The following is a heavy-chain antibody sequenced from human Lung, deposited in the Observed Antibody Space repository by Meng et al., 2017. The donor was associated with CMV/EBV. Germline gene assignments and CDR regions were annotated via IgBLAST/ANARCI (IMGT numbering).Heavy chain of an antibody. Sequence: SLKISXAASGFTFSSYEMNWVRQAPGKGLEWVSYISSSGSTIYYADSVKGRFTISRDNAKNSLYLQMNSLRAEDTAVYYCARDRGYCSSTSCRHPRYWHYGREVWGTGTXVNGAS. CDR3: ARDRGYCSSTSCRHPRYWHYGREV. D-gene: IGHD2-2*01. V-gene: IGHV3-48*03. J-gene: IGHJ6*04. CDR2: ISSSGSTI. CDR1: GFTFSSYE.